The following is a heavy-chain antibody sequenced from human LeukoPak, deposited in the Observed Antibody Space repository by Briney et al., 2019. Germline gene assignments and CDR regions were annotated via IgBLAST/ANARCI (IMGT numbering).Heavy chain of an antibody. V-gene: IGHV3-11*04. D-gene: IGHD3-22*01. CDR2: ISSIVSTI. CDR3: ARNERGPHGGPAYYYDSSGYYYGGGAFDI. J-gene: IGHJ3*02. Sequence: GGALRLSCAASGFTFSDYYMSWILQAPGKGQGRVSYISSIVSTIYYVDSVKGRFTISRDNAKNSLYLQMNRLRAEDTAVYYCARNERGPHGGPAYYYDSSGYYYGGGAFDIWGQGTMVTVSS. CDR1: GFTFSDYY.